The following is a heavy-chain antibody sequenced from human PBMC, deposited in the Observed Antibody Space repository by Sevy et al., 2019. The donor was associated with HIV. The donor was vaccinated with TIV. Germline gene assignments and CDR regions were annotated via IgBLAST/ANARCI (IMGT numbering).Heavy chain of an antibody. J-gene: IGHJ4*02. Sequence: SETLSLTCTVSGGSLSSSDSYWSWIRQPPGKGLEWLGYIPYTRGTYYNPFLKSRVAMSVDTSEERFSLRLSFLTAADTALYFCARKRGYSHRPSDYWGQGFLVTVSS. CDR1: GGSLSSSDSY. D-gene: IGHD5-12*01. CDR3: ARKRGYSHRPSDY. V-gene: IGHV4-30-4*01. CDR2: IPYTRGT.